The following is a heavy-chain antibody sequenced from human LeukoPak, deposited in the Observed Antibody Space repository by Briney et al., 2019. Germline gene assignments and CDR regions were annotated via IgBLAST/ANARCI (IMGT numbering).Heavy chain of an antibody. V-gene: IGHV3-74*01. D-gene: IGHD6-19*01. CDR1: GFTFSNYW. Sequence: GGSLRLSCAASGFTFSNYWMHWVRQAPGKGLVWVSRINTDGSSTSYADSVKGRFTISRDNAKNMLYLQMNSLRVEDTAVYYCARDRGSGWSHGWFDPWGQGTLVTVSS. CDR3: ARDRGSGWSHGWFDP. CDR2: INTDGSST. J-gene: IGHJ5*02.